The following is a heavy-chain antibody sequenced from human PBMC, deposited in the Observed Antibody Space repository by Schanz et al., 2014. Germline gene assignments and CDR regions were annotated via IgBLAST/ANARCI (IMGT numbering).Heavy chain of an antibody. CDR2: ISGTGGDDT. V-gene: IGHV3-23*01. CDR3: AKGRLGELSAFDI. J-gene: IGHJ3*02. Sequence: EVQLLESGGGLVQPGGSLRLSCLASGFAFSSYGMNWLRQAPGKGLEWVSSISGTGGDDTYYADSVKGRFTISRDNTKNTLYLQMNSLRAEDTAVYYCAKGRLGELSAFDIWGQGTMVTVSS. CDR1: GFAFSSYG. D-gene: IGHD3-16*01.